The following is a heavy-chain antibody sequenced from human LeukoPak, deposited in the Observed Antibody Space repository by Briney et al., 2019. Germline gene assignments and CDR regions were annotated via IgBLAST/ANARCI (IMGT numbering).Heavy chain of an antibody. J-gene: IGHJ4*02. D-gene: IGHD6-13*01. CDR3: ARDLRYSSSWYDY. Sequence: PGGSLRLSCAASGSTFSSYSMNWVRQAPGKGLEWVSYISSSSSTIYYADSVKGRFTISRDNAKNSLYLQMNSLRAEDTAVYYCARDLRYSSSWYDYWGQRTLVTVSS. CDR2: ISSSSSTI. V-gene: IGHV3-48*01. CDR1: GSTFSSYS.